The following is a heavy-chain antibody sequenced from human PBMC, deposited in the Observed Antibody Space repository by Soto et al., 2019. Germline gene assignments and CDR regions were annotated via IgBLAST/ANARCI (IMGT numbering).Heavy chain of an antibody. CDR3: ARVAGSYYLNYFDY. Sequence: QVQLQESGPGLVKPSQTLSLTCTVSGGSISSGGYYWSWIRQHPGKGLEWIGYIYYSGSTYYNPSLKSRVTISVHTSKNHFSLKLSSVTAADTAVYYCARVAGSYYLNYFDYWGQGTLVTVSS. CDR2: IYYSGST. V-gene: IGHV4-31*03. J-gene: IGHJ4*02. D-gene: IGHD1-26*01. CDR1: GGSISSGGYY.